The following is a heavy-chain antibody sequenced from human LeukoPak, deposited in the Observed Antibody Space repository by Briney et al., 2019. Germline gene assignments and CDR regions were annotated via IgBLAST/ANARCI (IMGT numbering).Heavy chain of an antibody. CDR1: GASISDFH. V-gene: IGHV4-4*07. Sequence: KPSETLSLTCTVSGASISDFHWTWFRQPAGKGLEWVGIIYSSGSILFNPSLKRRVAMSVDLTKNQLSLKLTSVTAADTAMYCCARIDGDYWGRGTLVTVSS. D-gene: IGHD2/OR15-2a*01. CDR2: IYSSGSI. CDR3: ARIDGDY. J-gene: IGHJ4*02.